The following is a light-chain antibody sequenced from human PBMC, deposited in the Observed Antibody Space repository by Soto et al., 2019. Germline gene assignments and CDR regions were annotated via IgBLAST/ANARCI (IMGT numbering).Light chain of an antibody. CDR2: EVS. J-gene: IGKJ5*01. V-gene: IGKV2D-29*02. Sequence: DVVMTQPPLSLSVAPGQPASISCKSSQSLLHITGETFLFWYLQKPGQSPQLLIYEVSTRVSGVPDRFSGSGSGTDFTLEISRVETDDVVIYYCMQSTQRPPTFGQGTRLENK. CDR3: MQSTQRPPT. CDR1: QSLLHITGETF.